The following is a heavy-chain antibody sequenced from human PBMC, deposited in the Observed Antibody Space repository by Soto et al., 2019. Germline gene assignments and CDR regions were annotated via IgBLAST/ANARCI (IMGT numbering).Heavy chain of an antibody. J-gene: IGHJ4*02. D-gene: IGHD3-3*01. CDR2: IIHSGST. CDR3: ARKRITIVGVFIPNPYYFDY. CDR1: GGSFRGYY. Sequence: QVQLQQWGAGLLKPSETLSLTCAVYGGSFRGYYWSGIRQPPGKGLEWIGEIIHSGSTNYNPSLKSRVTISVHPSKNQFSLKLSCVTAADTVVYYCARKRITIVGVFIPNPYYFDYWGQGSLVTVSS. V-gene: IGHV4-34*12.